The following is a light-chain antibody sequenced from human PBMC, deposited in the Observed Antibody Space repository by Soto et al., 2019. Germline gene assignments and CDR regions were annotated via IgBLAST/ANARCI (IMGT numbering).Light chain of an antibody. J-gene: IGKJ3*01. CDR3: QQANNFPFA. Sequence: DMQMTQSPSSVSASVGDRVTITCRASQDIHTWLAWYQQKPGKAPKLLISGASSLHSGVPSRFSGSGSGTECTLTITNLQPEDFATYYCQQANNFPFAFGPGTKVEIK. V-gene: IGKV1-12*01. CDR1: QDIHTW. CDR2: GAS.